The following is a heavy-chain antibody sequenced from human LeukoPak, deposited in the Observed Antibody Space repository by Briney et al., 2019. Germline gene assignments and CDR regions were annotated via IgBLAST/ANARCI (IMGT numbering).Heavy chain of an antibody. Sequence: GGSLRLSCAASGFTFSRYWMSWVRQVPRKGLEWVANIKQDGSERYYVDSVKGRFAISRDNAKNSLYLQMNSLRAEDTAVYYCARDKGDYDSGGSLLVFGGQGTLVTVSS. J-gene: IGHJ4*02. CDR2: IKQDGSER. CDR1: GFTFSRYW. V-gene: IGHV3-7*03. CDR3: ARDKGDYDSGGSLLVF. D-gene: IGHD3-22*01.